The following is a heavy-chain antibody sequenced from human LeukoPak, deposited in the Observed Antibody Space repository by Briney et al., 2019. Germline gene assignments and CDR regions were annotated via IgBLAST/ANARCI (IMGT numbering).Heavy chain of an antibody. CDR2: IRGDGSER. CDR3: VREGPPQGRPWSGWYPFDF. J-gene: IGHJ4*02. D-gene: IGHD3-3*01. V-gene: IGHV3-7*01. CDR1: GFTFSSYW. Sequence: PGGSLRLSCAAWGFTFSSYWMTWVRQAPGKGLEWVANIRGDGSERFYVGYLKGRFTISRDNAKNSLYLQMNSLRVDDTAVYYCVREGPPQGRPWSGWYPFDFWGQGILVTVST.